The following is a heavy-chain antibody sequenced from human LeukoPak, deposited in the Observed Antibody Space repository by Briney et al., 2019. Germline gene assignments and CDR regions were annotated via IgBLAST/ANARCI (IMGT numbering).Heavy chain of an antibody. CDR1: GGSISSSNW. Sequence: PSETLSLTCTVSGGSISSSNWWSWVRQPPGKGLVWIGEIYHSGSTNYNPSLKSRVTISVDKSKNQFSLKLSSVTAADTAVYYCARGYYDILTGYSSLYYYYYGMDVWGQGTTVTVSS. D-gene: IGHD3-9*01. CDR2: IYHSGST. V-gene: IGHV4-4*02. CDR3: ARGYYDILTGYSSLYYYYYGMDV. J-gene: IGHJ6*02.